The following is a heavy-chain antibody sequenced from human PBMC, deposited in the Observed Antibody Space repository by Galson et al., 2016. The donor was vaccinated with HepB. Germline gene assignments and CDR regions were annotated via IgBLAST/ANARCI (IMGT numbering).Heavy chain of an antibody. J-gene: IGHJ4*02. CDR1: GFTFSDYA. CDR2: IYSGGST. V-gene: IGHV3-66*01. Sequence: SLRLSCAASGFTFSDYAMNRVRHAPGKGLEWVSLIYSGGSTYYADSVKSSFIITRNISRNTPDLQINSLRVEDTALDYCSRSPSAGYWGQGNLVIVSS. CDR3: SRSPSAGY.